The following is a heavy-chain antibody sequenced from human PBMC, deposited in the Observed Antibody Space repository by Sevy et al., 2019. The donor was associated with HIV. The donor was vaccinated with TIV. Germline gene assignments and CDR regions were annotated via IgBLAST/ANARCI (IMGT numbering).Heavy chain of an antibody. Sequence: GGSLRLSCAASGFTFSSYSMNWVRQAPGKGLEWVSYISSSSSTIYYADSVKGRFTISRDNAKNSLYLQMNSLRDEDTAVYYCASDRDHYYDSSGYYYGTPWPEYFQHWGQGTLVTVSS. D-gene: IGHD3-22*01. CDR2: ISSSSSTI. CDR3: ASDRDHYYDSSGYYYGTPWPEYFQH. J-gene: IGHJ1*01. CDR1: GFTFSSYS. V-gene: IGHV3-48*02.